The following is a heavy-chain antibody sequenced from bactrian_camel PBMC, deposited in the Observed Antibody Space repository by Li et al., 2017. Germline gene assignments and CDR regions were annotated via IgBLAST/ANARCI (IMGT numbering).Heavy chain of an antibody. CDR2: ISPGNGVT. V-gene: IGHV3S1*01. Sequence: HVQLVESGGESVQAGGSLRLSCTASGVRQSRNYIAWFRQTPGKEREGVAAISPGNGVTHYHRSVKGRFTISRDNTKNTAWLQMDSLKPEDTAMYYCAYESGTTPASCRRRGPGGYWGQGTQVTVS. D-gene: IGHD2*01. J-gene: IGHJ4*01. CDR3: AYESGTTPASCRRRGPGGY. CDR1: GVRQSRNY.